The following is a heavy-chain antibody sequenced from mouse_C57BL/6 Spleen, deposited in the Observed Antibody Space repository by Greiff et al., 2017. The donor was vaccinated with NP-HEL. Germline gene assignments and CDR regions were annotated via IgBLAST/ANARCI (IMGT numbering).Heavy chain of an antibody. CDR1: GYAFSSSW. CDR3: AIYYGNYVWYFDV. V-gene: IGHV1-82*01. Sequence: QVQLQQPGAELVKPGASVKLSCKASGYAFSSSWMNWVKQRPGKGLEWIGRIYPGDGDTNYNGKFKGKATLTADKSSSTAYIQLSSLTSEDSAVYFGAIYYGNYVWYFDVWGTGTTVTVSS. D-gene: IGHD2-1*01. J-gene: IGHJ1*03. CDR2: IYPGDGDT.